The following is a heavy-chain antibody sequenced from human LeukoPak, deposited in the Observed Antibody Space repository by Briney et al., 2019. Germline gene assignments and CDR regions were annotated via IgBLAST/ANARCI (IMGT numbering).Heavy chain of an antibody. CDR3: ARGARDGYNWYYFDY. CDR1: GYTFTGYY. V-gene: IGHV1-2*02. CDR2: INPNSGGT. Sequence: ASVKVSCKASGYTFTGYYMHWVRQAPGQGLEWMGWINPNSGGTNYAQKFQGRVTMTRDTSISTAYMELSRLRSDDTAVYYCARGARDGYNWYYFDYWGQETRVTVSS. J-gene: IGHJ4*02. D-gene: IGHD5-24*01.